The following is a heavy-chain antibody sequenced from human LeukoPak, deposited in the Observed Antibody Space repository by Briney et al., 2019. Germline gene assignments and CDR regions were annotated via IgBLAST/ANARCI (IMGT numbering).Heavy chain of an antibody. CDR2: IYYGGTT. Sequence: SQTPSLTCTVSGGSINDDGYYWSWIRQLPGKGLEWIGHIYYGGTTEYNPSLESRITISVATSKTQFSLKLNSVTAADTAVYYCTRGGATVTDYWGQGTLVTVTS. CDR3: TRGGATVTDY. V-gene: IGHV4-31*03. CDR1: GGSINDDGYY. D-gene: IGHD4-17*01. J-gene: IGHJ4*02.